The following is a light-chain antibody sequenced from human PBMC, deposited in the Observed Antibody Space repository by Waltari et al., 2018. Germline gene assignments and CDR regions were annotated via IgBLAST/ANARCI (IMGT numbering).Light chain of an antibody. Sequence: DIVMTQSPLSLPVTPGEPASISCRSSQSLLHSNGYNYLDWYLQKPGQSPQLLISLGSNRASGGPDRFSGSGSGTDFTLKISRVEAEDVGVYYCMQALQTPATFGQGTKVEIK. CDR1: QSLLHSNGYNY. CDR3: MQALQTPAT. V-gene: IGKV2-28*01. CDR2: LGS. J-gene: IGKJ1*01.